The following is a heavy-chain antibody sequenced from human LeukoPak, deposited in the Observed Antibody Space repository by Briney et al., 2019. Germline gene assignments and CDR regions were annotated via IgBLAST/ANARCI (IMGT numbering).Heavy chain of an antibody. Sequence: QSGGSLRLSCAASGFTFSDYYMSWIRQAPGKGLEWVSYISSRGSTIYYADSVKGRFTISRDNAKNSLYLQMNSLRAEDTAVYYCAKTPVWFGELLYFDYWGQGALVTVSS. CDR2: ISSRGSTI. V-gene: IGHV3-11*01. CDR3: AKTPVWFGELLYFDY. J-gene: IGHJ4*02. D-gene: IGHD3-10*01. CDR1: GFTFSDYY.